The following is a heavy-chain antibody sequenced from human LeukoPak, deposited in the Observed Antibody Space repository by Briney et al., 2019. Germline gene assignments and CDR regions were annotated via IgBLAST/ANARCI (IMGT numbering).Heavy chain of an antibody. CDR2: ISDSGGTT. CDR1: GFTFSSFA. D-gene: IGHD4-17*01. V-gene: IGHV3-23*01. J-gene: IGHJ4*02. CDR3: AKASLMAPVTISFDY. Sequence: GGSLRLSCAASGFTFSSFAMSWVRQAPGRGLEWVSTISDSGGTTFNADSVKGPFTISRDDSKNTLYLKMNSLRADDTAVYYCAKASLMAPVTISFDYWGQGTLVTVSS.